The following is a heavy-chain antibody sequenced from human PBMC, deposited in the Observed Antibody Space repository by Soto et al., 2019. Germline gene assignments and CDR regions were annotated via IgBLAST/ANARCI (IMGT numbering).Heavy chain of an antibody. CDR2: IYHSGST. CDR3: ARSYMVRGVANWFDP. J-gene: IGHJ5*02. CDR1: GGSISSSNW. D-gene: IGHD3-10*01. V-gene: IGHV4-4*02. Sequence: QVQLQESGPGLVKPSGTLSLTCAVSGGSISSSNWWSWVRQPPGKGLEWIGEIYHSGSTNYNPSLKRLVTISVDKSKHQFSLKLSSVTAADTAVYYCARSYMVRGVANWFDPWGQGTLVTVSS.